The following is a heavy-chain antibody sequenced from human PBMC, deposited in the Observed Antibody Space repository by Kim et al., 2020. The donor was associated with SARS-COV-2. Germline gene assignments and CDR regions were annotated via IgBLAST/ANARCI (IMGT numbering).Heavy chain of an antibody. Sequence: GGSLRLSCAASGFTFSSYWMHWVRQAPGKGLVWVSRINSDGSSTSYADSVKGRFTISRDNAKNTLYLQMNSLRAEDTAVYYCAREIAMPDLFDIWGQGTMVTVSS. CDR2: INSDGSST. J-gene: IGHJ3*02. CDR3: AREIAMPDLFDI. D-gene: IGHD2-2*01. CDR1: GFTFSSYW. V-gene: IGHV3-74*01.